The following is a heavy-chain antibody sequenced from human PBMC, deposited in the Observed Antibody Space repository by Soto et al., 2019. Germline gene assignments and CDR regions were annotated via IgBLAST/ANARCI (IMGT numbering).Heavy chain of an antibody. D-gene: IGHD1-20*01. Sequence: ASVKVSCKASGYKFSSYAMHWVRQAPGQGLEWMGIINPSGGSATYAQKFQGRVTMTRDTSTSTVYMELSSLRSEDTAMYYCARVTSSNNDYSGQGTLVTVSS. J-gene: IGHJ4*02. V-gene: IGHV1-46*01. CDR3: ARVTSSNNDY. CDR2: INPSGGSA. CDR1: GYKFSSYA.